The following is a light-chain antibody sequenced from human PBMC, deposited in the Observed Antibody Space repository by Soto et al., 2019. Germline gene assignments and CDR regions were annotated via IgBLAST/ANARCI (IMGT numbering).Light chain of an antibody. CDR1: QSVSSS. Sequence: EIVIAQSPATLSVSPGETATLSCRASQSVSSSLAWYQQKPGQAPRLLSYGASTRATGIPARFSGSGSGTEFTLTISSLQSEDFAVYYCQQYNNWPPLTFGGGTKVDIK. CDR3: QQYNNWPPLT. V-gene: IGKV3D-15*01. CDR2: GAS. J-gene: IGKJ4*02.